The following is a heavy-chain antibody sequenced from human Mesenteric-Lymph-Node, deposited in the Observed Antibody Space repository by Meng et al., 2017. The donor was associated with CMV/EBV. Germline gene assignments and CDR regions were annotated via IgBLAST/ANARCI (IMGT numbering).Heavy chain of an antibody. V-gene: IGHV3-21*01. CDR1: GFTFSSYS. J-gene: IGHJ6*02. Sequence: GESLKISCAASGFTFSSYSMNWVRQAPGKGLEWVSSISSSSSYIYYADSVKGRFTISRDNAKNSLYLQMNSLRAEDTAVYYCAWCGSGCRYYYYGMDVWGQGTTVTVSS. CDR3: AWCGSGCRYYYYGMDV. D-gene: IGHD6-19*01. CDR2: ISSSSSYI.